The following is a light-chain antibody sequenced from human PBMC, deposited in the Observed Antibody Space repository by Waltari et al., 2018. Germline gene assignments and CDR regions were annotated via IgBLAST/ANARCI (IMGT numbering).Light chain of an antibody. Sequence: DIQMTQSPSSLSASVGERVTITCRASQSISAYLNWYQQKPGKAPNLLIYATSSLQSGVPSRFSGSGSGTDFTLTISSLQPEDFATYFCQQTYFTVETFGPGTKVDIK. V-gene: IGKV1-39*01. J-gene: IGKJ3*01. CDR3: QQTYFTVET. CDR2: ATS. CDR1: QSISAY.